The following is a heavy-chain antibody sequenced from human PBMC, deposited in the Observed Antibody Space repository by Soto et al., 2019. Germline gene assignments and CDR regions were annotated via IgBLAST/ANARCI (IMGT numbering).Heavy chain of an antibody. D-gene: IGHD3-10*01. J-gene: IGHJ6*03. V-gene: IGHV4-34*01. CDR2: INDSGNI. CDR3: ARGLILWFGELSRRGGYYYYMDV. CDR1: GGSFSGYQ. Sequence: QVQLQQWGAWLLKPSETLSLTCAVYGGSFSGYQWSWIRQTPGKGLEWIGEINDSGNINYNPSLKSRLTIFLGTPKKQLSLKLSSVTAADTAVYYCARGLILWFGELSRRGGYYYYMDVCVKGTTVIVSS.